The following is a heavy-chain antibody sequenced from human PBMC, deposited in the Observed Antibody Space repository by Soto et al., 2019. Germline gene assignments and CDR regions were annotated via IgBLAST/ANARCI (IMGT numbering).Heavy chain of an antibody. CDR1: GYTFTSYD. Sequence: QVQLVQSGAEVKKPGASVKVSYKASGYTFTSYDINWVRQATGQGLEWMGWMNPNSGNTGYAQKFQGRVTMTRNTSISTAYMELSSLRSEDTAVYYCARHYYYGSGSYYCGMDVWGQGTTVTVSS. D-gene: IGHD3-10*01. V-gene: IGHV1-8*01. CDR3: ARHYYYGSGSYYCGMDV. J-gene: IGHJ6*02. CDR2: MNPNSGNT.